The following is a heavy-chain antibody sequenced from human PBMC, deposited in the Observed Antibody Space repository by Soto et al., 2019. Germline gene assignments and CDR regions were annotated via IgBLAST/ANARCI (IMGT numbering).Heavy chain of an antibody. J-gene: IGHJ3*02. CDR2: IKSKTYGGTT. CDR1: SLTFNDVW. D-gene: IGHD5-18*01. CDR3: STAVDPAMVNAFDI. V-gene: IGHV3-15*07. Sequence: EVQLVESGGGLVKPGGSLRLSCAASSLTFNDVWINWVRQAPGKGLEWVGRIKSKTYGGTTDYAAPVKGRFTISRDDSQAALYLQMNSLKTEETAVYYCSTAVDPAMVNAFDILGEGTMVTVSS.